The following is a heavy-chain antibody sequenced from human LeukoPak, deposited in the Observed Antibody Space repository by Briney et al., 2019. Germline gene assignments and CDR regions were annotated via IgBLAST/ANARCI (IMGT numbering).Heavy chain of an antibody. CDR2: IKQDGSEK. V-gene: IGHV3-7*01. J-gene: IGHJ4*02. Sequence: GGSLRLSCAASGFTFSSYWMSWVRQAPGKGLEWVANIKQDGSEKYYVDSVKGRFTISRDNAKNSLYLQMNSLRAEDTAVYYCARDALLSYCGGDCYSVYWGQGTLVTVSS. D-gene: IGHD2-21*02. CDR3: ARDALLSYCGGDCYSVY. CDR1: GFTFSSYW.